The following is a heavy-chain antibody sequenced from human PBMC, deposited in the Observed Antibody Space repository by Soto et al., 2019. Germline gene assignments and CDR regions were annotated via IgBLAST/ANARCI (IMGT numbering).Heavy chain of an antibody. Sequence: SVKVSCKASGGTFSSYAISWVRQAPGQGLEWMGGIIPIFGTANYAQKFQGRVTITADESTSTAYMELSSLRSEDTAVYYCARYNYGDSRLYQFEYWGQGTLVTVSS. CDR3: ARYNYGDSRLYQFEY. CDR2: IIPIFGTA. J-gene: IGHJ4*02. D-gene: IGHD4-17*01. V-gene: IGHV1-69*13. CDR1: GGTFSSYA.